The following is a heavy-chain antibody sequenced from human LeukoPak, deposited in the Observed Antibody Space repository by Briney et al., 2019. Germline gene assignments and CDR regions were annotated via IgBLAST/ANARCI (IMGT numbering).Heavy chain of an antibody. CDR2: IYYSGST. D-gene: IGHD2-2*01. Sequence: PSETLSLTCTVSGGSISSSSYYWGWIRQPPGKGLEWIRSIYYSGSTYYNPSLKSRVTISVDTSKNQFSLKLSSVTAADTAVYYCASRYCSSTSCQRRSFDYWGQGTLVTVSS. CDR1: GGSISSSSYY. V-gene: IGHV4-39*01. CDR3: ASRYCSSTSCQRRSFDY. J-gene: IGHJ4*02.